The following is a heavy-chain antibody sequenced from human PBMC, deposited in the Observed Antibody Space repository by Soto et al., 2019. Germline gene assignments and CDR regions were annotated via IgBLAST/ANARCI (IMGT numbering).Heavy chain of an antibody. J-gene: IGHJ4*02. CDR2: ISGSGGST. CDR1: GFTFSSYA. CDR3: ARAYGDYYFDY. V-gene: IGHV3-23*01. Sequence: EVQLLESGGGLVQPGGSLRLSCAASGFTFSSYAMSWVRQAPGKGLEWVSGISGSGGSTYYADSVKGRFTISRDNAKNTLYLQMNSLRAEDTAVYYCARAYGDYYFDYWGQGTLVTVSS. D-gene: IGHD4-17*01.